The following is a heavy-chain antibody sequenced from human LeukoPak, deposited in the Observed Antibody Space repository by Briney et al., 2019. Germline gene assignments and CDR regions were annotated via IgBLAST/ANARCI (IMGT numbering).Heavy chain of an antibody. CDR3: ARDGRDSSSWYSPFDY. D-gene: IGHD6-13*01. Sequence: AGGSLRLSCAASGFTFSSYEMNWVRQAPGKGLEWVSYISSSGSTIYYADSVKGRFTISRDNAKNSLYLQMNSLRAEDTAVYYCARDGRDSSSWYSPFDYWGQGTLVTVSS. CDR2: ISSSGSTI. J-gene: IGHJ4*02. CDR1: GFTFSSYE. V-gene: IGHV3-48*03.